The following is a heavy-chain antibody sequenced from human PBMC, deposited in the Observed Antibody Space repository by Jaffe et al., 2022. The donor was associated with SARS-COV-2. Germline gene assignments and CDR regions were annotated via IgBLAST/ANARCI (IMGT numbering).Heavy chain of an antibody. CDR3: ARQPLYGDYAYYYYGMDV. J-gene: IGHJ6*02. D-gene: IGHD4-17*01. CDR2: IYPGDSDT. CDR1: GYSFTSYW. V-gene: IGHV5-51*01. Sequence: EVQLVQSGAEVKKPGESLKISCKGSGYSFTSYWIGWVRQMPGKGLEWMGIIYPGDSDTRYSPSFQGQVTISADKSISTAYLQWSSLKASDTAMYYCARQPLYGDYAYYYYGMDVWGQGTTVTVSS.